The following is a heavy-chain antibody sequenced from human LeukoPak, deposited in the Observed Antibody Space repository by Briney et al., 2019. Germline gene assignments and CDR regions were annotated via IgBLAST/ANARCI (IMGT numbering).Heavy chain of an antibody. CDR1: GFTFRSHG. Sequence: GGSLRLSCAASGFTFRSHGMHWVRQAPGKGLEWVAYIRFDGTTKYYTDSVKGRFTISRDTSHNTLYLEMNSLRPNDTAVYYCAKGQWLAHFDYWGQGTLVTVSS. CDR2: IRFDGTTK. J-gene: IGHJ4*02. V-gene: IGHV3-30*02. D-gene: IGHD6-19*01. CDR3: AKGQWLAHFDY.